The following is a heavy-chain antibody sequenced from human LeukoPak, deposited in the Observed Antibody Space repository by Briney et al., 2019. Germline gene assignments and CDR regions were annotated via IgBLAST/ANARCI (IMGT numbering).Heavy chain of an antibody. D-gene: IGHD2-2*01. V-gene: IGHV4-31*03. Sequence: SETLSLTCTVSGGSISSGGYYWSWIRQHPGKGLEWIGYIYYSGSTYYNPSLKSRVTISVDTSKNQFSLKLSSVTAADTAIYYCAGRPLMPPRFDSWGPGTLVTVSS. J-gene: IGHJ5*01. CDR3: AGRPLMPPRFDS. CDR1: GGSISSGGYY. CDR2: IYYSGST.